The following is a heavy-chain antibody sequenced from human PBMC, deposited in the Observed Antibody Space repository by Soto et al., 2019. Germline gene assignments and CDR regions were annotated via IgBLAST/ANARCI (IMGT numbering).Heavy chain of an antibody. CDR2: IRSTAYGGTT. Sequence: QAGGSLRLPCTAGGFTFGDYAMSWVRQAPGKGLEWVGFIRSTAYGGTTEYAASVKGRFTISRDDSTSIAYLQMNSLKTEETAAYYCTREPTYDYVWGSYRYTGRGDLDMCGHGTMVSV. V-gene: IGHV3-49*04. CDR3: TREPTYDYVWGSYRYTGRGDLDM. D-gene: IGHD3-16*02. CDR1: GFTFGDYA. J-gene: IGHJ3*02.